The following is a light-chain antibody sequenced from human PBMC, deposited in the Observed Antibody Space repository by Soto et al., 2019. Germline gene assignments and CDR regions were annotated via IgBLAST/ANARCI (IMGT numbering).Light chain of an antibody. CDR1: QSISSY. V-gene: IGKV1-39*01. CDR2: AAS. J-gene: IGKJ4*01. Sequence: DIQMTQSPSSLSASVGDRVTITCRASQSISSYLNWYQQKPGKAHKLLIYAASSLQSGVPSRFSGSGSETDFTLTISSLKPEDFANYYCQQSYSTPGLTFGGGTKVEIK. CDR3: QQSYSTPGLT.